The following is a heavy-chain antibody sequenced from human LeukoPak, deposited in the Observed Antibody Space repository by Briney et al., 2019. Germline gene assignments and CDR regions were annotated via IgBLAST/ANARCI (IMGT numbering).Heavy chain of an antibody. CDR1: GFTFSSYS. J-gene: IGHJ5*02. V-gene: IGHV3-21*01. Sequence: GGSLRLSCAASGFTFSSYSMNWVRQAPGKGLEWVSSISSSSSYIYYTDSVKGRFTISRDNAKNSLYLQMNSLRAEDTAVYYCARGRGMIRPTGRFDPWGQGTLVTVSS. CDR2: ISSSSSYI. D-gene: IGHD3-22*01. CDR3: ARGRGMIRPTGRFDP.